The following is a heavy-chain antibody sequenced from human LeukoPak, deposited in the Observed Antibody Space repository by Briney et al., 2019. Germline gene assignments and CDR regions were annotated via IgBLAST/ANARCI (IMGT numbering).Heavy chain of an antibody. Sequence: PGGSLRLSCAASGFIFSSYGIHWVRQAPGKGLEWVAFIRDDGSTKYYVDSVKGRFTISRDNSKNTLYLQMNSLRAEDMALYYCAKTPVGDYYDSSGYFDYWGQGTLVTVSS. D-gene: IGHD3-22*01. CDR3: AKTPVGDYYDSSGYFDY. J-gene: IGHJ4*02. V-gene: IGHV3-30*02. CDR2: IRDDGSTK. CDR1: GFIFSSYG.